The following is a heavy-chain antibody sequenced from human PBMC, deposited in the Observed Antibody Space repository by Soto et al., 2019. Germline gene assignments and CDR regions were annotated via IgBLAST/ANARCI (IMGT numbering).Heavy chain of an antibody. CDR3: ARGITVVTHFDY. Sequence: SETLSLTCAVDGGSFSGYYWSWIRQPPGKGLEWIGEINHSGSTNYNPSLKSRVTISVDTSKNQFSLELSSVTAAETAVYYCARGITVVTHFDYWGQGTLVTVSS. V-gene: IGHV4-34*01. CDR2: INHSGST. D-gene: IGHD2-15*01. CDR1: GGSFSGYY. J-gene: IGHJ4*02.